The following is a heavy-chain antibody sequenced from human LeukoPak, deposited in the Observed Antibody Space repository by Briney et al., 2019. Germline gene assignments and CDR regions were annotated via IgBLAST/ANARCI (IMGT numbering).Heavy chain of an antibody. Sequence: ASVKVSCKVSGYTLTELSMHWVRQAPGKGLEWMGGFDPEDGETIYAQKFQGRVTMTEDTSTDTAYMELSSLRSEDTAVYYCATRLPRYSSSWHYYYYGMDVWGQGTTVIVSS. CDR1: GYTLTELS. V-gene: IGHV1-24*01. J-gene: IGHJ6*02. D-gene: IGHD6-13*01. CDR3: ATRLPRYSSSWHYYYYGMDV. CDR2: FDPEDGET.